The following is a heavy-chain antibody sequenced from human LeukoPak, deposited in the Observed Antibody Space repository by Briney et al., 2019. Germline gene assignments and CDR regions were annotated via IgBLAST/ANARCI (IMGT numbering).Heavy chain of an antibody. CDR1: GFTVSAFC. CDR3: ARGRAAVAGYYMDV. D-gene: IGHD6-19*01. J-gene: IGHJ6*03. V-gene: IGHV3-74*01. Sequence: GGSLRLSCAASGFTVSAFCMHWVRQAPGKGLVWVSRINIDGSSTTYADSVKGRFTISRDNDKNTLYLQMNSLRAEDTAVYYCARGRAAVAGYYMDVWGKGTTVTVSS. CDR2: INIDGSST.